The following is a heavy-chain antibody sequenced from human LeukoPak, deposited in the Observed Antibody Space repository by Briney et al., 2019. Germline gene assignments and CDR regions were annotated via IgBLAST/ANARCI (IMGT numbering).Heavy chain of an antibody. CDR3: AKDAVRGSGRINWFDL. CDR2: IYTGGST. J-gene: IGHJ5*02. Sequence: GGSQRLSCAASGFTVSNNYMSWVRQAPGKGLEWVSVIYTGGSTYYADSVKGRFTISRDNSKNTLYLQMNSLRAEDTAAYYCAKDAVRGSGRINWFDLWGQGTPVTVSS. V-gene: IGHV3-53*01. D-gene: IGHD3-10*01. CDR1: GFTVSNNY.